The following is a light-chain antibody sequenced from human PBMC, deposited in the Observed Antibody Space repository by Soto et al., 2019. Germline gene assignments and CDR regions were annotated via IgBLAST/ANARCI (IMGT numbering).Light chain of an antibody. CDR2: GAS. J-gene: IGKJ1*01. CDR1: QSVRSN. Sequence: DIVLPQSPGTLSLSPGERATLPCRASQSVRSNSAWYQQKPGQAPRLLIYGASNRATGIPDRFTGAGSGTDFTLTISRLEPEDFAVYYCQQYDRSPWTFGQGTKVDIK. CDR3: QQYDRSPWT. V-gene: IGKV3-20*01.